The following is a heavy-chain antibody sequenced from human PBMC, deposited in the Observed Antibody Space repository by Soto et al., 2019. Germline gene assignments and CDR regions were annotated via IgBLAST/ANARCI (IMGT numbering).Heavy chain of an antibody. D-gene: IGHD3-3*01. CDR2: VSYTGST. CDR1: GGSLSTYQ. Sequence: QVQLQASGPGLVKPSETLSLTCIVSGGSLSTYQWTWIRQPPGKGLEWIGYVSYTGSTTYNPSLESRVTISLGTSRNDFSLTLTSVTAADTDVYYCARSGSGRDSHWFDPWGQGTLVTVSS. J-gene: IGHJ5*02. V-gene: IGHV4-59*01. CDR3: ARSGSGRDSHWFDP.